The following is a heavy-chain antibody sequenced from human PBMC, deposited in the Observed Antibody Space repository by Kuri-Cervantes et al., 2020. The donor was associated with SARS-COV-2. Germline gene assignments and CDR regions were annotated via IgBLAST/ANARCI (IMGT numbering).Heavy chain of an antibody. CDR2: IIPILGIA. V-gene: IGHV1-69*04. J-gene: IGHJ6*02. D-gene: IGHD2-2*02. CDR1: GGTFSSYA. Sequence: SVKVSCKASGGTFSSYAISWVRQAPGQGLEWMGRIIPILGIANYAQKFQDRVTITADKSTSTAYMELSSLRSEDTAVYYCARDIIHCSSTSCYTGSYYGMDVWGQGTTVTVSS. CDR3: ARDIIHCSSTSCYTGSYYGMDV.